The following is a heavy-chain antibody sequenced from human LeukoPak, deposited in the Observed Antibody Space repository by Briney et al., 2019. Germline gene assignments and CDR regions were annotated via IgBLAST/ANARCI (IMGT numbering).Heavy chain of an antibody. CDR2: RDKDGTET. CDR3: TRDLVWLQLEY. D-gene: IGHD5-24*01. J-gene: IGHJ4*02. CDR1: GFAFPTYW. V-gene: IGHV3-7*01. Sequence: GGSLRLSCAASGFAFPTYWMVWVRQAPGKGLEWLASRDKDGTETAYGDSVKGRFTISRDNVRYSLYLQMNSLRVEDTAVYYCTRDLVWLQLEYWGQGALVTVSS.